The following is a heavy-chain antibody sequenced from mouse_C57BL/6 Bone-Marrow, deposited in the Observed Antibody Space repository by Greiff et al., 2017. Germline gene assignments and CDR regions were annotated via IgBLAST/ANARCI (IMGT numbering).Heavy chain of an antibody. D-gene: IGHD1-1*01. CDR1: GFSFSSYA. CDR2: ISSGGDYI. J-gene: IGHJ2*01. V-gene: IGHV5-9-1*02. Sequence: EVKLVESGEGLVKPGGSLKLSCAASGFSFSSYAMSWVRQTPEKRLEWVAYISSGGDYIYYADTVKGRFTISRDNARNTLYLKMSNLKSEDTAMDYCTRDIYYDSSLYLDDWGQGTTLTVSS. CDR3: TRDIYYDSSLYLDD.